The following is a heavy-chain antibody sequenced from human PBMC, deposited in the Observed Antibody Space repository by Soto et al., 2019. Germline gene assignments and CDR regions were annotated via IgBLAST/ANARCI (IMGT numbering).Heavy chain of an antibody. D-gene: IGHD4-17*01. CDR3: ARGDYLDYGDHIFFDY. J-gene: IGHJ4*02. Sequence: GGSLRLRYAASGFNFSNYSMNWVRQAPGKGLEWVSYISSSSSTIYYADSVKGRFTISRDNAKNSLYLQMNSLRAEDTAVYYCARGDYLDYGDHIFFDYWGQGTLVTVSS. CDR2: ISSSSSTI. CDR1: GFNFSNYS. V-gene: IGHV3-48*01.